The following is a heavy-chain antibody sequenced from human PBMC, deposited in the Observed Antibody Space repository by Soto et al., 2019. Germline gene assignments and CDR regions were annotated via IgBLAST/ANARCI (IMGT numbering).Heavy chain of an antibody. V-gene: IGHV4-39*01. CDR1: GGSISSSSYY. CDR3: ARYSSSWSVPNWFDP. D-gene: IGHD6-13*01. J-gene: IGHJ5*02. Sequence: QLQLQESGPGLVKPSETLSLTCTVSGGSISSSSYYWGWIRQPPGKGLEWIGSIYYSGSTYYNPSLKSRVTISVDTSKHQFSLKLSSVTAADTAVYYCARYSSSWSVPNWFDPWGQGTLVTVSS. CDR2: IYYSGST.